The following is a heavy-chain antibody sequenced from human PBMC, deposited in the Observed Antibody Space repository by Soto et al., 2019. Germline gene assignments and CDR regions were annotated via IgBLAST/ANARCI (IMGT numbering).Heavy chain of an antibody. V-gene: IGHV3-33*01. CDR2: IWSDGSRE. Sequence: QVQLVESGGGVVQPGTSLRLSCAASRLTFSFYDMHWVRQAPGKGLEWVALIWSDGSREYYADSVKGRFTISRDNSKNTLYLQMNSVRAEDTAVYYCAGEPKGGTYDMDVWGQGTTVTVSS. CDR1: RLTFSFYD. CDR3: AGEPKGGTYDMDV. D-gene: IGHD3-16*01. J-gene: IGHJ6*02.